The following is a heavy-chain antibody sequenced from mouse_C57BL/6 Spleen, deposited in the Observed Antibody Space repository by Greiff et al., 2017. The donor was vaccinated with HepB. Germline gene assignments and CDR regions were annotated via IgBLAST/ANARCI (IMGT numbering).Heavy chain of an antibody. V-gene: IGHV1-50*01. CDR3: ARRGAYYGSREFAGYFDY. D-gene: IGHD1-1*01. J-gene: IGHJ2*01. CDR1: GSTFTSYW. CDR2: IDPSDSYT. Sequence: QVQLQQPGAELVKPGASVKLSCKASGSTFTSYWMQWVKQRPGQGLEWIGEIDPSDSYTNYNQKFKGKATLTVDTSSSTAYMQLSSLTSEDSAVYYCARRGAYYGSREFAGYFDYWGQGTTLTVSS.